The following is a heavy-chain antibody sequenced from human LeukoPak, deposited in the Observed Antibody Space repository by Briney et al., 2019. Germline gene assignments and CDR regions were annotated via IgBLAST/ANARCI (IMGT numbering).Heavy chain of an antibody. Sequence: GGSLRLSCAASGFAFNTYAMHWVRQAPGKGLEWVSAISGSGGSTYYADSVKGRFTISRDNSKNTLYLQMNSLRAEDTAIYYCAKDYSPFDPWGQGTLVTVSS. J-gene: IGHJ5*02. D-gene: IGHD2-15*01. CDR2: ISGSGGST. CDR3: AKDYSPFDP. V-gene: IGHV3-23*01. CDR1: GFAFNTYA.